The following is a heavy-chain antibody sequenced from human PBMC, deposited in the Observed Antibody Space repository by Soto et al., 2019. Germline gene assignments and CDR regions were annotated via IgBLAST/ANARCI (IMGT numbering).Heavy chain of an antibody. J-gene: IGHJ4*02. Sequence: GESLKISCKGSGYSFTSYWISWVRQMPGKGLEWMGRIDPSDSYTNYSPSFQGHVTISADKSISTAYLQWSSLKASDTAMYYCARYGYSSSGWYGSYYWGQGTLVTVSS. V-gene: IGHV5-10-1*01. CDR2: IDPSDSYT. CDR1: GYSFTSYW. D-gene: IGHD6-19*01. CDR3: ARYGYSSSGWYGSYY.